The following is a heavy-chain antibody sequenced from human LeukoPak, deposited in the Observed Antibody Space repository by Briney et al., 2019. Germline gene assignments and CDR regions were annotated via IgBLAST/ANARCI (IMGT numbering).Heavy chain of an antibody. CDR3: ARATSLAYGMDV. Sequence: GGSLRLSCAASGFTFSSYGMHWVRQAPGKGLEWVSVIYSGGSTYYADSVKGRFTISRNNSKNTLYLQMNSLRAEDTAVYYCARATSLAYGMDVWGQGTAVTVSS. J-gene: IGHJ6*02. V-gene: IGHV3-66*01. CDR2: IYSGGST. CDR1: GFTFSSYG. D-gene: IGHD2-2*01.